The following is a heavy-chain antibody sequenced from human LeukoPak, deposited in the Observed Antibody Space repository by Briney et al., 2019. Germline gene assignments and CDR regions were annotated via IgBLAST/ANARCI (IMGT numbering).Heavy chain of an antibody. J-gene: IGHJ3*02. CDR3: ARSPNDAFDI. V-gene: IGHV3-30*04. Sequence: PGGSLRLSCAASGFTFSSYAMNWVRQAPGKGLEWVAVISFDGSNKYYADSVKGRFTISRDNSKNTLYLQMNSLRAEDTAVYYCARSPNDAFDIWGQGTMVTVSS. CDR1: GFTFSSYA. CDR2: ISFDGSNK.